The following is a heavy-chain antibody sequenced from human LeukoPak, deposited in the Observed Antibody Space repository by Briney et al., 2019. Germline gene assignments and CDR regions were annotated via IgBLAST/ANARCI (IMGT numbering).Heavy chain of an antibody. V-gene: IGHV4-59*01. CDR1: GGSISSYY. CDR2: IYYSGST. J-gene: IGHJ5*02. D-gene: IGHD3-10*01. Sequence: SQTLSLTCTVSGGSISSYYWSWIRQPPGKGLEWIGYIYYSGSTNYNPSLKSRVTISVDTSKNQFSLKLSSVTAADTAVYYCARVEVTWFDPWGQGTLVTVST. CDR3: ARVEVTWFDP.